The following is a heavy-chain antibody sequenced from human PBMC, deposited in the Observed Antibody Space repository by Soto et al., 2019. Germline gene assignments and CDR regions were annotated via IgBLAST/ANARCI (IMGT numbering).Heavy chain of an antibody. J-gene: IGHJ6*02. CDR3: ARSRGITGTSYYYGMDV. D-gene: IGHD1-20*01. Sequence: QVQLVESGGGVVQPGRSLRLSCAASGFTFSSYAMHWVRQAPGKGLEWVAVISYDGSNKYYADSVKGRFTISRDNSKNPLYLQMNSLRAEDTAVYYCARSRGITGTSYYYGMDVWGQGTTVTVSS. V-gene: IGHV3-30-3*01. CDR2: ISYDGSNK. CDR1: GFTFSSYA.